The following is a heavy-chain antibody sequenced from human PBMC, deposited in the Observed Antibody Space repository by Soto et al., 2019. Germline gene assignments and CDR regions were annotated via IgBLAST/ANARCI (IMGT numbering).Heavy chain of an antibody. D-gene: IGHD6-13*01. CDR3: AQKRPAGGSAAFDY. CDR1: GFSYRYKGVG. Sequence: GPKPMTQKRRLTQACSLPGFSYRYKGVGVGWIRQPPGKALEWLALIDWVDKKRYRSSLKSRLTLTKDTPNNRVVLTMANMDPVDTATYYCAQKRPAGGSAAFDYWRQGTLVTVSS. V-gene: IGHV2-5*02. J-gene: IGHJ4*02. CDR2: IDWVDKK.